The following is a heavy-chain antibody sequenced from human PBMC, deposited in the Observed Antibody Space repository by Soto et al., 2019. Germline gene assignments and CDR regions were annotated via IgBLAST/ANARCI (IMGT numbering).Heavy chain of an antibody. Sequence: EVPLLESGGGLVQPGGSLRLSCAASGFTFSTYAMTWVRQAPGKGPEWVSRIGDSEGETTHYADSVKGRFTISRANAKITLYLQMNSLRVEDTAIYYCAKGYCGGGRCYDLDNWFDTWGQGTRVTVSS. CDR3: AKGYCGGGRCYDLDNWFDT. J-gene: IGHJ5*02. V-gene: IGHV3-23*01. CDR1: GFTFSTYA. CDR2: IGDSEGETT. D-gene: IGHD2-15*01.